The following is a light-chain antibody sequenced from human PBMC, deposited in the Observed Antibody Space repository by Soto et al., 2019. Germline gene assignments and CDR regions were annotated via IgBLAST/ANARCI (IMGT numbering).Light chain of an antibody. J-gene: IGKJ4*01. CDR1: QGIKNY. V-gene: IGKV1-16*02. CDR2: DIS. CDR3: QQYNAYPLT. Sequence: DIQMTQSPSSLSASVGDRVTITCRASQGIKNYLAWFQQKPGKAPESLIYDISSLQSGVPSKFSGSGSGTDFTLTISSLQPEDFATYYCQQYNAYPLTFGGGTKVQI.